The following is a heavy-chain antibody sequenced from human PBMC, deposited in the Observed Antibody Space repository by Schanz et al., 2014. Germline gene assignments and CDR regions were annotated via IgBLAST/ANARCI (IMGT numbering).Heavy chain of an antibody. Sequence: QGQLVESGGGVVQPGKSLRLSCATSGFIFRSFGIHWVRQAPGKGLEWVAVIWADGTNEYYADSVKGRFTISGDSSKYTVDLQMNGLRADDTAVYSYARDFHGYGPHIDYWGQGSPVTVSS. CDR2: IWADGTNE. CDR3: ARDFHGYGPHIDY. D-gene: IGHD5-12*01. CDR1: GFIFRSFG. J-gene: IGHJ4*02. V-gene: IGHV3-33*01.